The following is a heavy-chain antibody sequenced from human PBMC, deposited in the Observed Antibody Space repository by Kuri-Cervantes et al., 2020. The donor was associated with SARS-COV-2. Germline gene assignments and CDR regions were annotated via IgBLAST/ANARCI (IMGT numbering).Heavy chain of an antibody. Sequence: ASVKVSCKASGYTFSIYDINWVRQATGQGLEWMGWMNPNTGVTGYAQKYLGSVTMTTDTSTNTAYMELSSLRSADTAVYYCAKYLEWEPGIDSWGQGTLVTVSS. J-gene: IGHJ5*01. CDR2: MNPNTGVT. V-gene: IGHV1-8*02. CDR1: GYTFSIYD. D-gene: IGHD3-3*01. CDR3: AKYLEWEPGIDS.